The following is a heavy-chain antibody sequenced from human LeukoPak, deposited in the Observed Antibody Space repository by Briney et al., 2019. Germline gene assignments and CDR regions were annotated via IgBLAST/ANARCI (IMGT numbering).Heavy chain of an antibody. J-gene: IGHJ4*01. CDR3: APTAVRGGY. V-gene: IGHV3-23*01. D-gene: IGHD2-15*01. CDR2: ISGSGGNT. Sequence: GGSLRLSCSASGFTFSNYAMHWVRQAPGKGLEWVSAISGSGGNTYYADSVKGRFTISRDNSKNTLYLQMNSLRVEDTAVYYCAPTAVRGGYWGHGTLVTVSS. CDR1: GFTFSNYA.